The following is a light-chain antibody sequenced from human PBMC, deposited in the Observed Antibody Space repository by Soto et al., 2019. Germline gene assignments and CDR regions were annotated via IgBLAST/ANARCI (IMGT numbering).Light chain of an antibody. CDR2: SNN. J-gene: IGLJ1*01. CDR1: SSNIGSNT. V-gene: IGLV1-44*01. CDR3: AAWDDSLNGRV. Sequence: CVLTQPPSASGTPGQMVTISCSGSSSNIGSNTVNWYQQLPGTAPKLLIYSNNQRPSGVPDRFSGSKSGTSASLAISGLQSEDEADYYCAAWDDSLNGRVFGTGTKVTVL.